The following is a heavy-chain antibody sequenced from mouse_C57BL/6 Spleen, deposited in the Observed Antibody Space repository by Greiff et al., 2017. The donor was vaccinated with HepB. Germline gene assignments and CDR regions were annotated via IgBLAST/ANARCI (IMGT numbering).Heavy chain of an antibody. V-gene: IGHV1-50*01. CDR3: ARGGYDYADY. D-gene: IGHD2-4*01. Sequence: VQLQQPGAELVKPGASVKLSCKASGYNFTSYWMQWVKQRPGQGLEWIGEIDPSDSYTNYNQKFKGKATLTVDTSSSTAYMQLSSLTSEDSAVYYCARGGYDYADYWGQGTTLTVSS. CDR2: IDPSDSYT. J-gene: IGHJ2*01. CDR1: GYNFTSYW.